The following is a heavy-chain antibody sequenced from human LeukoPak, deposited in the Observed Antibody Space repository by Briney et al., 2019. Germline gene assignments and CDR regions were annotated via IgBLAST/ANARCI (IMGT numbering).Heavy chain of an antibody. CDR1: GGSISSGSYY. CDR3: ARDGDPGRGAVPTPFDY. V-gene: IGHV4-61*02. J-gene: IGHJ4*02. CDR2: IYTSGST. D-gene: IGHD2-21*02. Sequence: SETLSLTCTVSGGSISSGSYYWSWIRQPAGKGLEWIGRIYTSGSTNYNPSLKSRVTISVDTSKNQFSLKLSSVTAADTAVYYCARDGDPGRGAVPTPFDYWGQGTLVTVSS.